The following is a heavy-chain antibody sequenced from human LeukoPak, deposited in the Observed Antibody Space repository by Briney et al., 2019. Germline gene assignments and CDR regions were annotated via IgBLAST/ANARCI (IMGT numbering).Heavy chain of an antibody. D-gene: IGHD6-13*01. CDR1: GGSISSSSYY. Sequence: ASETLSLTCTVSGGSISSSSYYWGWIRQPPGKGLEWIGSIYYSGSTYYNPSLKSRVTISVDTSKNQFSLKLSSVTAADTAVYYCARPWWGPYSSSSDYYYMDVWGKGTTVTVSS. V-gene: IGHV4-39*01. CDR2: IYYSGST. CDR3: ARPWWGPYSSSSDYYYMDV. J-gene: IGHJ6*03.